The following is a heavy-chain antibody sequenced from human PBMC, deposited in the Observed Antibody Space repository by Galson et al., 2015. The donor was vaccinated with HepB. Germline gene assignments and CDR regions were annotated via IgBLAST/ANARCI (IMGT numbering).Heavy chain of an antibody. J-gene: IGHJ4*02. V-gene: IGHV4-4*07. CDR2: IFRSGSN. CDR1: GGSINSEY. Sequence: LSLTCTVSGGSINSEYWSWIRQAAGKGPEYIGRIFRSGSNNYNPSLRSRVTMSIDTSKSQISLKMRSVTVADTAVYCCAREPMLPMGFDYWGQGILVTVSS. D-gene: IGHD3-10*02. CDR3: AREPMLPMGFDY.